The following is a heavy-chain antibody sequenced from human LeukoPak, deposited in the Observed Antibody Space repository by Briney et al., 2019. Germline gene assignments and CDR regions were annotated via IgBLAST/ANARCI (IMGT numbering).Heavy chain of an antibody. D-gene: IGHD5-18*01. CDR3: AKDDTEKGFDP. J-gene: IGHJ5*02. CDR2: ISYDGSNK. Sequence: GGSLRLSCAASGFTFSSYGMHWVRQAPGKGLEWVAVISYDGSNKYYADSVKGQFTISRDNSKNMLYLQMNSLRAEDTAVYYCAKDDTEKGFDPWGQGTLATVSS. V-gene: IGHV3-30*18. CDR1: GFTFSSYG.